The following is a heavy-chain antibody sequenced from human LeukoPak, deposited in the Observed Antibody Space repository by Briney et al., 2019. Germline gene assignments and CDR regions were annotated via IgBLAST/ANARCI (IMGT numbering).Heavy chain of an antibody. CDR2: IYPYTGAT. Sequence: GDSVKVSCKASGYTFSGTGWYLYWLRQAPGQGLECMGWIYPYTGATHYAQKFQGRVAMTRDTSIITAYMELSRLRPDDTAVYYCARDGPAQMVDFDYWGQGILVTVSS. CDR1: GYTFSGTGWY. CDR3: ARDGPAQMVDFDY. J-gene: IGHJ4*02. V-gene: IGHV1-2*02. D-gene: IGHD3-10*01.